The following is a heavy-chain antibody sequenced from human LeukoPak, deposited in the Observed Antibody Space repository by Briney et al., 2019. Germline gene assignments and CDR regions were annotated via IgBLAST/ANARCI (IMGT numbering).Heavy chain of an antibody. CDR2: MNPNSGNT. J-gene: IGHJ4*02. V-gene: IGHV1-8*01. CDR1: GYTFTSYD. CDR3: ARVKAGYSGYVFDY. D-gene: IGHD5-12*01. Sequence: GASVKVSCKASGYTFTSYDINWVRQATGQGLEWMGWMNPNSGNTGYAQKFQGRVTTTRNTSISTAYMELSSLRSEDTAVYYCARVKAGYSGYVFDYWGQGTLVTVSS.